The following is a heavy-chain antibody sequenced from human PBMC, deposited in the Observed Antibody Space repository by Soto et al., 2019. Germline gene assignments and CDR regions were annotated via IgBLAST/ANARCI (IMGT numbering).Heavy chain of an antibody. D-gene: IGHD3-10*01. V-gene: IGHV1-18*04. CDR3: ARDYYGSGSYYPWFDP. CDR2: ISAYNGNT. CDR1: GCTFTSYG. Sequence: AAVKVSCKACGCTFTSYGISWVRQAPGQGLEWMGWISAYNGNTNYAQKLQGRVTMTTDTSTSTAYMELRSLRSDDTAVYYCARDYYGSGSYYPWFDPWGQGTLVTVSS. J-gene: IGHJ5*02.